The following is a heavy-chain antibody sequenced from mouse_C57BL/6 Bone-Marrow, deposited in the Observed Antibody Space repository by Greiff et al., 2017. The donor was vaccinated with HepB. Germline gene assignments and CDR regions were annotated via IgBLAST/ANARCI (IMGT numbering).Heavy chain of an antibody. V-gene: IGHV1-4*01. CDR1: GYTFTSYT. D-gene: IGHD1-1*01. Sequence: QVQLQQSGAELARPGASVKMSCKAYGYTFTSYTMHWVKQRPGQGLEWIGYINPSSGYTKYNQKFKDKATLTADKSSSTAYMQLSSLTSEDSAVYYCARSGITTVVANFDYWGQGTTLTVSS. CDR2: INPSSGYT. J-gene: IGHJ2*01. CDR3: ARSGITTVVANFDY.